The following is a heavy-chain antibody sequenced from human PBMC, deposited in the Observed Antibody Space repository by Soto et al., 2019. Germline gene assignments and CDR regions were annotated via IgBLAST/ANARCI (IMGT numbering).Heavy chain of an antibody. D-gene: IGHD3-3*01. CDR1: GGSVSSGSYY. Sequence: PSETLSLTCTVSGGSVSSGSYYWTWIRQPPGKGLEWIGYIYYSGSTNYNPSLKSRVTISLDTSNSQFSLRLSSVAAADTAVYYCAKASHSDFWSRPYYYYGMDVWGQGTTVTVSS. V-gene: IGHV4-61*01. J-gene: IGHJ6*02. CDR2: IYYSGST. CDR3: AKASHSDFWSRPYYYYGMDV.